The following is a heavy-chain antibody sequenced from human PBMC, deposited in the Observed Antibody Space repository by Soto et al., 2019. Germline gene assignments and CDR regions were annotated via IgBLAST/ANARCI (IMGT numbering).Heavy chain of an antibody. CDR1: GVMFSSYA. CDR2: ISGRGGST. J-gene: IGHJ4*02. D-gene: IGHD2-21*02. V-gene: IGHV3-23*01. CDR3: AKEGSWGDNYSFDN. Sequence: EVQLLESGGGLVRPGGSLRLSCAVSGVMFSSYAMTWVRQAPGMGLEWVSSISGRGGSTYYSDSVRGRFTTSRDNSKKMLYLEMHRLKGDDTAVYYCAKEGSWGDNYSFDNWGQGTLVTVSS.